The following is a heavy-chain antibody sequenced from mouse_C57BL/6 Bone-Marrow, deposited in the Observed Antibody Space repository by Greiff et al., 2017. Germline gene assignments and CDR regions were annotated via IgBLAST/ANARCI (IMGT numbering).Heavy chain of an antibody. Sequence: EVQRVESGGGLVQPGGSLKLSCAASGFTFSDYGMAWVRQAPRKGPEWVAFISNLAYSIYYADTVPGRLTLSRENAKNTLCLEMSSLRSEYTAMYYCARRGTTVVPYWYFDVWGTGTTVTVSS. V-gene: IGHV5-15*01. J-gene: IGHJ1*03. CDR1: GFTFSDYG. CDR3: ARRGTTVVPYWYFDV. CDR2: ISNLAYSI. D-gene: IGHD1-1*01.